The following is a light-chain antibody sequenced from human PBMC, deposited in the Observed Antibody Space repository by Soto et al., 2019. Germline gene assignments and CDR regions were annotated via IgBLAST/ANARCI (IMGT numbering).Light chain of an antibody. CDR1: QSVLYTSNNKNY. CDR3: KQYYGTPLA. Sequence: DIVMTQSPDSLAVSLGEWATINCKSSQSVLYTSNNKNYLAWYQQKPGQPHRVLIYWAYTRESGVHDRFSGSGSGTDFSLTIRSLQAEDVAVYYCKQYYGTPLAFGQGTKVDIK. J-gene: IGKJ1*01. CDR2: WAY. V-gene: IGKV4-1*01.